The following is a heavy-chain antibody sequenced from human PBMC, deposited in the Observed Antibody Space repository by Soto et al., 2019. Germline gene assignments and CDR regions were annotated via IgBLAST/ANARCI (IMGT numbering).Heavy chain of an antibody. V-gene: IGHV2-70*01. CDR3: ARIPRQVVVPHRGAMDV. J-gene: IGHJ6*02. CDR2: FDWDDDK. Sequence: SGPTLVNPTQTLTLTCTFSGFSLSTSGMCVSWIRQPPGKALEWLALFDWDDDKYYSTSLKTRLTISKDTSKNQVVLTMTNMDPVDTATYYCARIPRQVVVPHRGAMDVWGQGTTVTVSS. CDR1: GFSLSTSGMC. D-gene: IGHD2-2*01.